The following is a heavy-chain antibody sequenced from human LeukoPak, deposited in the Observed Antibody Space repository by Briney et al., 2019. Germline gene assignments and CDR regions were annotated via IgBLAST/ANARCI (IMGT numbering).Heavy chain of an antibody. D-gene: IGHD4-23*01. J-gene: IGHJ3*02. CDR1: GFTFSSPS. CDR3: ARDHGGDGVFDI. CDR2: ISSSSNTI. Sequence: PGGSLRLSCAASGFTFSSPSMNWVRQAPGKGLEWALYISSSSNTIYYADSVKGRFTISRDNAKNSLYLQMNSLRDEDTAVYYCARDHGGDGVFDIWGQGTMVTVSS. V-gene: IGHV3-48*02.